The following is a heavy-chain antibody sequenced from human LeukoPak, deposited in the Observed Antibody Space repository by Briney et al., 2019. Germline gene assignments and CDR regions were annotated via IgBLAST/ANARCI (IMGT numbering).Heavy chain of an antibody. CDR1: GFTFSSYG. CDR3: AKGSSYYDFWSGYYFDY. D-gene: IGHD3-3*01. Sequence: PGGSLRLSCAASGFTFSSYGMHWVRQAPGKGLEWVAVISYDGSNKYYADSVKGRFTISRDNSKNTLYLQMNSLRAEDTAVYYCAKGSSYYDFWSGYYFDYWGQGTLVTVSS. CDR2: ISYDGSNK. V-gene: IGHV3-30*18. J-gene: IGHJ4*02.